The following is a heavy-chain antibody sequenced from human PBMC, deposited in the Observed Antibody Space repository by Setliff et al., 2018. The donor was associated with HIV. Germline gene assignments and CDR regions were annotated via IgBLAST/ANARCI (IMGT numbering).Heavy chain of an antibody. CDR2: IYASGYT. J-gene: IGHJ4*02. V-gene: IGHV4-61*09. CDR1: GASINSQSDY. D-gene: IGHD5-18*01. Sequence: PSETLSLTCTVSGASINSQSDYWNWIRQPAGKELEWIGHIYASGYTYYKPSLGSRVTISVDTSKNQFSLRLSSVTAADTAVYYCARDESQVEVHRGYSYGSFDYWGQGTLVTVSS. CDR3: ARDESQVEVHRGYSYGSFDY.